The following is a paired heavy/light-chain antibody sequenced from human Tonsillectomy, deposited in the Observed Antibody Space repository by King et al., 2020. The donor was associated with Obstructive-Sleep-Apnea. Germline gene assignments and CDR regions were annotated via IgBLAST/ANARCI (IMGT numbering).Light chain of an antibody. V-gene: IGKV1-39*01. J-gene: IGKJ5*01. CDR1: QSISSY. CDR2: AAS. Sequence: DIQMTQSPSSLSASVGDRVTITCRASQSISSYLNWYQQKPGKAPKLLIYAASSLQSGVPSRFSGSGSGTDFTLTISSLQPEDFATYYCQQSYSTRPTFGQGTRLEIK. CDR3: QQSYSTRPT.
Heavy chain of an antibody. CDR2: ISWDGGST. J-gene: IGHJ6*02. Sequence: EVQLVESGGVVVQPGGSLRLSCAASGFTFDDYTMHWVRQAPGKGLEWVSLISWDGGSTYYADSVKGRFTISRDNSKNSLYLQMNSLRTEDTALYYCAKGAVLGRSVYYYYGMDVWGQGTTVTVSS. V-gene: IGHV3-43*01. D-gene: IGHD3-16*01. CDR3: AKGAVLGRSVYYYYGMDV. CDR1: GFTFDDYT.